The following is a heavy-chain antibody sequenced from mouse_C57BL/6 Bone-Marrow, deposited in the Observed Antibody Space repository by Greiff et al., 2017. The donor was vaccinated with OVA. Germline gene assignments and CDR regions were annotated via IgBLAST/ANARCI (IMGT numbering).Heavy chain of an antibody. D-gene: IGHD1-1*01. Sequence: QVQLKQSGAELARPGASVKMSCKASGYTFTSYTMHWVKQRPGQGLEWIGYINPSSGYTKYNQKFKDKATLTADKSSSTAYMQLSSLTSEDSAVYYCARTGYYGSSYKFAYWGQGTLVTVSA. J-gene: IGHJ3*01. CDR2: INPSSGYT. V-gene: IGHV1-4*01. CDR3: ARTGYYGSSYKFAY. CDR1: GYTFTSYT.